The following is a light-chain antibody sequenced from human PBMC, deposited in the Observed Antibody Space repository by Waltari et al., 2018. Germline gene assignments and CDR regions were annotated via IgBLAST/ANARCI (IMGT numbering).Light chain of an antibody. CDR3: QQYSSTPYT. CDR1: QSVLYSSNNKNN. V-gene: IGKV4-1*01. J-gene: IGKJ2*01. Sequence: DIVMTQSPDSLAVSLGERATINRKSSQSVLYSSNNKNNLAWYQQKPGQPPKLLIYWASTRESGVPDRFSGSGSGTDFTLTISSLQADDVAVYYCQQYSSTPYTSGQGTKLEIK. CDR2: WAS.